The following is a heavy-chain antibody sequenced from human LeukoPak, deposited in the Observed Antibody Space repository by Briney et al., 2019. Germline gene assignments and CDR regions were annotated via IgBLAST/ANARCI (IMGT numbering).Heavy chain of an antibody. Sequence: SETLSLTCTVSGGSISSGDYYWSWIRQPPGKGREWIGYIYYSGSTYYNPSLKSRVTISVDTSKNQFSLKLSSVTAADTAVYYCARAWADSSSSGEYYFDYWGQGTLVTVSS. J-gene: IGHJ4*02. D-gene: IGHD6-6*01. CDR2: IYYSGST. V-gene: IGHV4-30-4*01. CDR3: ARAWADSSSSGEYYFDY. CDR1: GGSISSGDYY.